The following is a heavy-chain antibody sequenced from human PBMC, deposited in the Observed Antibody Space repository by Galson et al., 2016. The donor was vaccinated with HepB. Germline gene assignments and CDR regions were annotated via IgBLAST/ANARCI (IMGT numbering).Heavy chain of an antibody. CDR3: ARGPPSPYYYMDV. V-gene: IGHV4-31*03. Sequence: TLSLTCTVSGGSISSGGYYWSWIRQHPGKGLEWIGYIYYSGSTYYNPSLKSRVTISVDTSKNQFSLKLSSVTAADTAVYYCARGPPSPYYYMDVWGKGTTGTVSS. J-gene: IGHJ6*03. CDR1: GGSISSGGYY. CDR2: IYYSGST.